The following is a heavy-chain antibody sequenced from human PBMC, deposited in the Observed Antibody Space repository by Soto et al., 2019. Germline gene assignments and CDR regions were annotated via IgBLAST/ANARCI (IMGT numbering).Heavy chain of an antibody. CDR2: INHSGST. CDR1: GGSFSGYY. Sequence: SETLSLTCAVYGGSFSGYYWSWIRQPPGKGLEWIGEINHSGSTNYNPSLKSRVTISVDTSKNQFSLKLSSVTAADTAVYYCARRSSSSRSWGYYYYGMDVWGQGTTVTVSS. D-gene: IGHD6-6*01. CDR3: ARRSSSSRSWGYYYYGMDV. J-gene: IGHJ6*02. V-gene: IGHV4-34*01.